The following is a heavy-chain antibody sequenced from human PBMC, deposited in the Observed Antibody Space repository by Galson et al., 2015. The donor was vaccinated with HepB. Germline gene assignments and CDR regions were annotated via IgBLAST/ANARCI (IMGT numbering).Heavy chain of an antibody. Sequence: SVKVSCKASGGTFSSYAISWVRQAPGQGLEWMGGIIPIFGTANYAQKFQGRVTITADESTSTAYMELSSLRSEDTAVYYCARASILRFLEWHDPRDYYYYYMDVWGKGTTVTVSS. CDR2: IIPIFGTA. J-gene: IGHJ6*03. V-gene: IGHV1-69*13. CDR1: GGTFSSYA. D-gene: IGHD3-3*01. CDR3: ARASILRFLEWHDPRDYYYYYMDV.